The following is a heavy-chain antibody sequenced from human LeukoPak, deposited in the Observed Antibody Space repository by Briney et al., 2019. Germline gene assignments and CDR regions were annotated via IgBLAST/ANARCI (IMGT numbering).Heavy chain of an antibody. J-gene: IGHJ5*02. V-gene: IGHV1-69*13. CDR3: ARTCMSGTCPRTWLDP. CDR1: GGRFSNYV. D-gene: IGHD1/OR15-1a*01. CDR2: STPILATA. Sequence: PVKVSCKGSGGRFSNYVFSRGRQAPGQGLEWVGGSTPILATASYAQKFQGRVTITAVESTSTAYMELNSLRSEDTAVYYCARTCMSGTCPRTWLDPWGQGTLVTVSS.